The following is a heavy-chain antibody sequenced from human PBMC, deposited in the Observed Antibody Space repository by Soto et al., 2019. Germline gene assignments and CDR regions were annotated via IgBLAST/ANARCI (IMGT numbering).Heavy chain of an antibody. Sequence: SGPTLANPTQTHTLTCTFSGFSLSTTALCVGWIRQPPGKAPKWLALIGCDDNKYYTTSLKTRLTISKDTSKNQVVLTMTNMDPAETATYYCARILGEYSISPDPAYYFDYWGQGTPLTVS. J-gene: IGHJ4*02. V-gene: IGHV2-70*01. D-gene: IGHD6-6*01. CDR3: ARILGEYSISPDPAYYFDY. CDR2: IGCDDNK. CDR1: GFSLSTTALC.